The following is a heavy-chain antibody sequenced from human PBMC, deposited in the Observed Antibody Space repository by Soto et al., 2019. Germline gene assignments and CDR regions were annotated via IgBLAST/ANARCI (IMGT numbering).Heavy chain of an antibody. Sequence: QVQLVESGGGVVQPGRSLRLSCAASGFTFSSYGMHWVRQAPGKGLEWVAVIWYDGSNKYYADSVKGRFTISRDNSKNTLYLQMNSLRAEDKAVYYCAHSSGYYFFDYWGQGTLVTVSS. CDR2: IWYDGSNK. CDR3: AHSSGYYFFDY. D-gene: IGHD3-22*01. CDR1: GFTFSSYG. J-gene: IGHJ4*02. V-gene: IGHV3-33*01.